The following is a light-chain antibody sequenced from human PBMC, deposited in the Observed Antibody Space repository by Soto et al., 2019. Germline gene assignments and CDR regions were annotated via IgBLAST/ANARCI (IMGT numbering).Light chain of an antibody. J-gene: IGLJ1*01. CDR2: EVT. V-gene: IGLV2-14*01. CDR1: SSDVGIYNY. CDR3: SSTKTSRTLV. Sequence: QSALTQPASVSGSPGQSIAISCTGSSSDVGIYNYVSWYQQHPGKVPKLIIYEVTNRPSGVSNRFSGSKSGNTASLTISGLQAEDEAYYYCSSTKTSRTLVFGTGTKLTVL.